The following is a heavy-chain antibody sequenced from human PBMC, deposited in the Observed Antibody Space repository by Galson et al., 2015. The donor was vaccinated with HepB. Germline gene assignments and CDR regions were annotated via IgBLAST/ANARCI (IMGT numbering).Heavy chain of an antibody. V-gene: IGHV1-18*04. CDR1: GYTFTSYG. CDR2: ISAYNGNT. J-gene: IGHJ4*02. Sequence: SVKVSCKASGYTFTSYGISWVRQAPGQGLEWMGWISAYNGNTNYAQKLQGRVTMTTDTSTSTAHMELRSLRSDDTAVYYCARVAGYYYGESYFDYWGQGTLVTVSS. CDR3: ARVAGYYYGESYFDY. D-gene: IGHD3-10*01.